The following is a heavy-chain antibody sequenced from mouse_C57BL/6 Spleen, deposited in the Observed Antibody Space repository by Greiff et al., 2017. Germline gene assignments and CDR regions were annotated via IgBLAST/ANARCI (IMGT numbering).Heavy chain of an antibody. CDR3: ARELWSHAMDY. D-gene: IGHD1-1*02. V-gene: IGHV1-52*01. CDR2: IDPSDSAT. Sequence: QVQLQQPGAELVRPGSSVTLSCKASGYTFTSYWMHWVKQRPIQGLEWIGNIDPSDSATHYNQKFKDKATLTVDKSSSTAYMQLSSLTSEDSAVYYCARELWSHAMDYWGQGTSVTVSS. J-gene: IGHJ4*01. CDR1: GYTFTSYW.